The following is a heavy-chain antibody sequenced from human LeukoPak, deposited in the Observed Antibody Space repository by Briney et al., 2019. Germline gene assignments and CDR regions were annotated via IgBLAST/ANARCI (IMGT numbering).Heavy chain of an antibody. CDR1: GFTFSSYA. CDR3: ARDPHDFWSGYYYYYMDV. CDR2: ISYDGSNK. V-gene: IGHV3-30*04. Sequence: GGSLRLSCAASGFTFSSYAMHWVRQAPGKGLERVAVISYDGSNKYYADSVKGRFTISRDDSKNTLYLQMNSLRAEDTAVYYCARDPHDFWSGYYYYYMDVWGKGTTVTVSS. D-gene: IGHD3-3*01. J-gene: IGHJ6*03.